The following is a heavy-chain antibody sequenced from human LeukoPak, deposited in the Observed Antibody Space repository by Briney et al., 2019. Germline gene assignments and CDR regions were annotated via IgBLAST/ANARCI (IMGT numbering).Heavy chain of an antibody. J-gene: IGHJ4*02. CDR1: EFVFSDYY. CDR3: AREMGGDYGSGTFFDL. Sequence: PGGSLRLSCAASEFVFSDYYMSWVRQAPGEGLEWVSYISSGGDTKYYADSVKGRFTISRDNAKNSLYLQMNNLRAEDTDVYYCAREMGGDYGSGTFFDLWGQGNMVTVSS. V-gene: IGHV3-11*01. D-gene: IGHD3-10*01. CDR2: ISSGGDTK.